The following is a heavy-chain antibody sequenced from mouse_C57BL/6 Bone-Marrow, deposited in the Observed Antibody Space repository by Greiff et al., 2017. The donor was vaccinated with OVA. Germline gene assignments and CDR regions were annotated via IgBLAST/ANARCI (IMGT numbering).Heavy chain of an antibody. V-gene: IGHV1-64*01. Sequence: QVQLQQSGAELVKPGASVKLSCKASGYTFTSYWMHWVKQRPGQGLEWIGMIHPNSGSTNYNEKFKSKATLTVDKSSSTAYMQLSSLTSEDSAVYYCARRVGPYAMDYWGQGTSVTVSS. CDR3: ARRVGPYAMDY. CDR1: GYTFTSYW. CDR2: IHPNSGST. J-gene: IGHJ4*01.